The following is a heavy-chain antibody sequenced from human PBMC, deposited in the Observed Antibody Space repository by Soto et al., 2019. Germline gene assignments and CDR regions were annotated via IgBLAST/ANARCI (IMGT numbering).Heavy chain of an antibody. Sequence: SVKVSCKASGGTFSSYATSWVRQAPGQGLEWMGGIIPIFGTANYAQKFEGRVTITADESTSTAYMELSSLRSEDTAVYYCARDNYGDYVGWFDPWGQGTLVTVS. CDR2: IIPIFGTA. V-gene: IGHV1-69*13. D-gene: IGHD4-17*01. CDR1: GGTFSSYA. J-gene: IGHJ5*02. CDR3: ARDNYGDYVGWFDP.